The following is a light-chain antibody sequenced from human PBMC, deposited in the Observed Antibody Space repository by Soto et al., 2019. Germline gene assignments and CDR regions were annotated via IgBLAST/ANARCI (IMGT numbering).Light chain of an antibody. Sequence: QSLLTQPASVSGSPGQSITISCTGTSFDVGGYYHVSWYQQHPGKAPKLMIYDVNYRPSGVSVRFSGSKSGVTASLTISGLQADDEADYFCSSYTSSATLVFGGGTKLTVL. J-gene: IGLJ3*02. CDR1: SFDVGGYYH. CDR3: SSYTSSATLV. V-gene: IGLV2-14*03. CDR2: DVN.